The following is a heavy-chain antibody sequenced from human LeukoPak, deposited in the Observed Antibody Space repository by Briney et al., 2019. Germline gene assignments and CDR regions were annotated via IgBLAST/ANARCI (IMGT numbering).Heavy chain of an antibody. V-gene: IGHV3-48*01. CDR2: ISNSGNTI. CDR3: ARGFRGTSCLDY. D-gene: IGHD2-2*01. CDR1: AFTFSSYS. Sequence: GGSLRLSCAASAFTFSSYSMNWVRQAPGKGLEWVSYISNSGNTIYYTDSVKGQFTLSRDNAKNSLYLQMNSLRAEDTAVYYCARGFRGTSCLDYWGQGTLVTVSS. J-gene: IGHJ4*02.